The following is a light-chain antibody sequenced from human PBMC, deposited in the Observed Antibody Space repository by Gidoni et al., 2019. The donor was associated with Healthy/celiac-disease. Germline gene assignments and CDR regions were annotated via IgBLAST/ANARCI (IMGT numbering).Light chain of an antibody. CDR2: DAS. CDR3: QQRSNWPPKKRT. CDR1: QSVSSY. Sequence: EIVLTQSPATLSLSPGERATLSCRASQSVSSYLAWYQQKPGQAPRLLIYDASNRATGIPARFSGSGSGTDFTLTISSLEPEDFAVYYCQQRSNWPPKKRTFGGGTKVEIK. V-gene: IGKV3-11*01. J-gene: IGKJ4*01.